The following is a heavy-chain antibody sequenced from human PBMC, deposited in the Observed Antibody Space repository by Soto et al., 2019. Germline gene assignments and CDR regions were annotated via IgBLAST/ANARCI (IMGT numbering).Heavy chain of an antibody. CDR3: AGTTSHHWLYMDV. Sequence: QVQLQESGPGLVKPSQTLSVSCAISGDSVSGDSAAWNWVRLSPSRGLEWLARTYYRSRWYNDYAGSVRSRITVNADTSQNQCSLQLTSVTPEETAIYFCAGTTSHHWLYMDVWGRGTTVTVSS. J-gene: IGHJ6*03. D-gene: IGHD1-1*01. CDR2: TYYRSRWYN. CDR1: GDSVSGDSAA. V-gene: IGHV6-1*01.